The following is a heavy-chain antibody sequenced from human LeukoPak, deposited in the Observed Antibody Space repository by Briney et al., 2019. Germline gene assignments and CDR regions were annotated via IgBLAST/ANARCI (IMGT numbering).Heavy chain of an antibody. CDR2: INHSGST. CDR1: GGSFSGYY. D-gene: IGHD2-2*01. J-gene: IGHJ6*02. Sequence: SETLSLTCAVYGGSFSGYYWSWIRQPPGKGLEWSEEINHSGSTNYNPSLKSRVTISVDTSENQFSLILSSVTAADTAVYYCTRHDVVPVLDHGMADWGQGTTVTVAS. CDR3: TRHDVVPVLDHGMAD. V-gene: IGHV4-34*01.